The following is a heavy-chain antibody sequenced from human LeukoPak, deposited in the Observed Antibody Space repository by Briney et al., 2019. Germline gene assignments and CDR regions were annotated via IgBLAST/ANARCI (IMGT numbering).Heavy chain of an antibody. J-gene: IGHJ3*02. CDR3: ATRSREMGATTDDAFDI. CDR2: FDLEDGET. V-gene: IGHV1-24*01. D-gene: IGHD1-26*01. CDR1: GYTLTELS. Sequence: GASVKVSCKVSGYTLTELSMHWVRQAPGKGLEWMGGFDLEDGETIYAQKFQGRVTMTEDTSTDTAYVELNSLRSEDTAVYYCATRSREMGATTDDAFDIWGQGTTVTISS.